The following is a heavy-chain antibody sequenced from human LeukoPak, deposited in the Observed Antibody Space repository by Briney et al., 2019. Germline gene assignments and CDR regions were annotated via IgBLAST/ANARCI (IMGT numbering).Heavy chain of an antibody. J-gene: IGHJ4*02. CDR3: ARDYCSSTSCPAYYFDY. Sequence: GASVTVSCKASGYTFTSYYMHWVRQAPGQGLEWMGIINPSGGSTSYAQKFQGRVTMTRDTSTSTVYMELSSLSSEDTAVYYCARDYCSSTSCPAYYFDYWGQGTLVTVSS. D-gene: IGHD2-2*01. V-gene: IGHV1-46*01. CDR1: GYTFTSYY. CDR2: INPSGGST.